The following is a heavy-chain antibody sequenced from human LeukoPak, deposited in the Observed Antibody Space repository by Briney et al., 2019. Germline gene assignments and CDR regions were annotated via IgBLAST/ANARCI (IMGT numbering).Heavy chain of an antibody. D-gene: IGHD6-13*01. Sequence: GGSLRLSCAASGFTFSSYGMHWVRQAPGKGLEWVAVISYDGSNKYYADSVKGRFTISRDNSKNTLYLQMSSLRAEDTAVYYCVKYSNSCYDPWGQGTLVTVFS. V-gene: IGHV3-30*18. J-gene: IGHJ5*02. CDR2: ISYDGSNK. CDR1: GFTFSSYG. CDR3: VKYSNSCYDP.